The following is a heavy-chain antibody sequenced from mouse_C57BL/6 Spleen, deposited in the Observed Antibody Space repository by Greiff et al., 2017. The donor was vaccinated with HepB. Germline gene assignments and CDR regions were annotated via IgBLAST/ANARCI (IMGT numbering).Heavy chain of an antibody. J-gene: IGHJ2*01. CDR3: ARQLRLRPFDY. CDR1: GFTFSDYY. Sequence: EVKVVESEGGLVQPGSSMKLSCTASGFTFSDYYMAWVRQVPEKGLEWVANINYDGSSTYYLDSLKSRFIISRDNAKNILYLQMSSLKSEDTATYYCARQLRLRPFDYWGQGTTLTVSS. CDR2: INYDGSST. D-gene: IGHD3-2*02. V-gene: IGHV5-16*01.